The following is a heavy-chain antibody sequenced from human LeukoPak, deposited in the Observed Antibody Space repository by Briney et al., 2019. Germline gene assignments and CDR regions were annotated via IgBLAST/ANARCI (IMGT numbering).Heavy chain of an antibody. V-gene: IGHV4-59*06. CDR3: ARAIVVVPAAIDY. Sequence: SETLSLTCTVSGGSISSYYWSWIRQHPGKGLEWIGYIYYSGSTYYNPSLKSRVTISVDTSKNQFSLKLSSVTAADTAVYYCARAIVVVPAAIDYWGQGTLVTVSS. D-gene: IGHD2-2*01. CDR2: IYYSGST. CDR1: GGSISSYY. J-gene: IGHJ4*02.